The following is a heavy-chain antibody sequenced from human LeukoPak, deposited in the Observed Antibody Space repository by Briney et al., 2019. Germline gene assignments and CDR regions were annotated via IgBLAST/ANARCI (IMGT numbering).Heavy chain of an antibody. Sequence: PSETLSLTCTVSGGSISSYYWSWIRQPPGKGLEWIGYIYDSGSTNHNPSLKSRVTMSEDTSKNQFSLKLSSVTAADTAVYYCARDLGNWFDPWGQGTLVTVSS. J-gene: IGHJ5*02. V-gene: IGHV4-59*01. CDR3: ARDLGNWFDP. CDR1: GGSISSYY. CDR2: IYDSGST.